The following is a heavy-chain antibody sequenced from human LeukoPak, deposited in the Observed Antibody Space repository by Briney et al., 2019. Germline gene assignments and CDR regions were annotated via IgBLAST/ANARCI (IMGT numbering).Heavy chain of an antibody. J-gene: IGHJ6*03. D-gene: IGHD5-18*01. CDR1: GFAFSSYW. V-gene: IGHV3-7*01. CDR2: IKQDGSEK. CDR3: ARVSYSYGYFDYYYYMDV. Sequence: GGSLRLSCAASGFAFSSYWMSWVRQAPGKGLEWVANIKQDGSEKYYVDSVKGRFTISRDNAKNSLYLQMNSLRAEDTAVYYCARVSYSYGYFDYYYYMDVWGKGTTVTISS.